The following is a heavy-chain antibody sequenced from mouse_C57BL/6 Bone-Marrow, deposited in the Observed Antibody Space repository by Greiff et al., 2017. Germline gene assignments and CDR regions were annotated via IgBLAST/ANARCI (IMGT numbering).Heavy chain of an antibody. CDR2: IDPSDSYT. V-gene: IGHV1-69*01. CDR3: ARRTVVAHWYFDV. J-gene: IGHJ1*03. Sequence: VQLQQPGAELVMPGASVKLSCKAFGYTFTSYWMHWVKQRPGQGLEWIGEIDPSDSYTNYNQKFKGKSTLTVDKSSSTAYMQLSSLTSEDSAVYDCARRTVVAHWYFDVWGTGTTVTVSS. CDR1: GYTFTSYW. D-gene: IGHD1-1*01.